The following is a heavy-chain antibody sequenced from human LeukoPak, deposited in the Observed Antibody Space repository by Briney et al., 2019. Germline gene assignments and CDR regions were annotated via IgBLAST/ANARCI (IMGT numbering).Heavy chain of an antibody. CDR3: ARATRWLRNAFDI. CDR1: GFTFSSYS. D-gene: IGHD5-24*01. Sequence: PGGSLRLSCAASGFTFSSYSMNWVRQAPGKGLEWVSYISSSSSTIYYADSVKGRFTISRDNAKDSLYLQMNSLRSEDTAVYYCARATRWLRNAFDIWGQGTMVTVSS. V-gene: IGHV3-48*01. CDR2: ISSSSSTI. J-gene: IGHJ3*02.